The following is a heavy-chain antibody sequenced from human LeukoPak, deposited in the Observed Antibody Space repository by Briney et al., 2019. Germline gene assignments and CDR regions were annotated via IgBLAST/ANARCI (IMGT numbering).Heavy chain of an antibody. V-gene: IGHV1-69*06. CDR3: ARDHYYDSSGNDAFDI. CDR2: IIPIFGTA. J-gene: IGHJ3*02. Sequence: SVKVSCKASGDTFSSYVINWVRQAPGQGLEWMGGIIPIFGTANYAQKFQGRVTITADKSTSTAYMELSSLRSEDMAVYYCARDHYYDSSGNDAFDIWGQGTMVTVSS. CDR1: GDTFSSYV. D-gene: IGHD3-22*01.